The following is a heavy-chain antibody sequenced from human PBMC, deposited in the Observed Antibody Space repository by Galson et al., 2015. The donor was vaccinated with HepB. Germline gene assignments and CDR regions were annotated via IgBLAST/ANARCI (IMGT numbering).Heavy chain of an antibody. CDR2: IYYSGST. Sequence: LSLTCTVSGGSISSYYWSWIRQPPGKGLEWIGYIYYSGSTNYNPSLKSRVTISVDTSKNQFSLKLSSVTAADTAVYYCARFVGATLVDYWGQGTLVTVSS. CDR1: GGSISSYY. J-gene: IGHJ4*02. CDR3: ARFVGATLVDY. V-gene: IGHV4-59*08. D-gene: IGHD1-26*01.